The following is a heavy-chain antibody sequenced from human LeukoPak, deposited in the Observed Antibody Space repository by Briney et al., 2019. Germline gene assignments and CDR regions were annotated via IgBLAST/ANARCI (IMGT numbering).Heavy chain of an antibody. V-gene: IGHV3-21*01. CDR2: ISSSSSYI. Sequence: GGSLRLSCAASGFTFSSYSMSWVRQAPGKGLEWVSSISSSSSYIYYADSVKGRFTISRDNAKNSLYLQMNSLRAEDTAVYYCARDPSYDSSGYYPLDFDYWGQGTLVTVSS. CDR3: ARDPSYDSSGYYPLDFDY. D-gene: IGHD3-22*01. CDR1: GFTFSSYS. J-gene: IGHJ4*02.